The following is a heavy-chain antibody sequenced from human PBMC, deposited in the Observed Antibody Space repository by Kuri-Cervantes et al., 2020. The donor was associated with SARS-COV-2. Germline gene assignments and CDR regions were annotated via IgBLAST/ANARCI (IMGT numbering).Heavy chain of an antibody. CDR3: ARESGSSGWYGFDY. V-gene: IGHV1-18*04. CDR1: GYTFTSYG. CDR2: ISAYNGNT. D-gene: IGHD6-19*01. J-gene: IGHJ4*02. Sequence: SVKVSCKASGYTFTSYGISWVRQAPGQGLERMGWISAYNGNTNYAQKLQGRVTMTTDTSTSTAYMELRSLRSDDTAVYYCARESGSSGWYGFDYWGQGTLVTVSS.